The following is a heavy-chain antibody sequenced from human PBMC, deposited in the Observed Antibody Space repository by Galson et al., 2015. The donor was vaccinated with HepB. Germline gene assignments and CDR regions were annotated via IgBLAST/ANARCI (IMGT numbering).Heavy chain of an antibody. D-gene: IGHD2-8*02. Sequence: SLRLSCAASGFTFSSYAMHWVRQAPGKGLEWVAVISYDGSIKYYADSVKGRFTISRDNSKNTLYLQMSSLRAEDTAVYYCARDSGGVFEYWGQGIPVTVSS. V-gene: IGHV3-30-3*01. CDR1: GFTFSSYA. CDR3: ARDSGGVFEY. J-gene: IGHJ4*02. CDR2: ISYDGSIK.